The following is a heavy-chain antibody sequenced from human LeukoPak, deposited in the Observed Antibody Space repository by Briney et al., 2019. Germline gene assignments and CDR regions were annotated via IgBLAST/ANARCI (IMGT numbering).Heavy chain of an antibody. Sequence: GGSLRLSCAASGFTFSSYSMNWVRQAPGKGLEWVSSISSSSSYIYYADSVKGRFTISRDNAKNSLYLQMNSLRAEDTAVYYCARGDYDSSGYYFRRPLDYWGQGTPVTVSS. D-gene: IGHD3-22*01. V-gene: IGHV3-21*01. J-gene: IGHJ4*02. CDR3: ARGDYDSSGYYFRRPLDY. CDR1: GFTFSSYS. CDR2: ISSSSSYI.